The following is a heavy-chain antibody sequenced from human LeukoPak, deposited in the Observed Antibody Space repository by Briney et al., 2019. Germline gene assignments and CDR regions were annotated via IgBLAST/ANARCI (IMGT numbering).Heavy chain of an antibody. V-gene: IGHV4-34*01. CDR3: ARLVATVAGGTFDY. D-gene: IGHD4-23*01. Sequence: SETLSVTCADYGESFSGYYWSWIRQPPGKGLEWIGEINHSGITNYNPSLKSRVTISVDTSKNQFSLKLSSVTAADTAVYYCARLVATVAGGTFDYWGQGTLVTVSS. J-gene: IGHJ4*02. CDR2: INHSGIT. CDR1: GESFSGYY.